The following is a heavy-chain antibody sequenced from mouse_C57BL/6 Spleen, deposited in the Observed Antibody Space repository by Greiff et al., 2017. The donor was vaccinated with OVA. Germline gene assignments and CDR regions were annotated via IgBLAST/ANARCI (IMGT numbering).Heavy chain of an antibody. CDR3: ARQGMDCNSFAD. D-gene: IGHD2-1*01. CDR2: ISHGGGST. J-gene: IGHJ3*01. Sequence: EVLLVQSGGGLVQPGGSLKLSCAASGFTFTDYYMYWVRQTPEKSLEWVAYISHGGGSTYYPDTVQGRSTISRDNAKNTTYLQMSRLKSEDTVMYYCARQGMDCNSFADWGKGTLVTVSA. CDR1: GFTFTDYY. V-gene: IGHV5-12*01.